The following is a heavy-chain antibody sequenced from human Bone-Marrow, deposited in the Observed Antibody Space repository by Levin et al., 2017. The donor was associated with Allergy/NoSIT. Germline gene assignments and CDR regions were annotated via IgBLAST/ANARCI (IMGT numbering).Heavy chain of an antibody. CDR2: ISYDGSNK. D-gene: IGHD6-6*01. V-gene: IGHV3-30-3*01. CDR3: ARGLYSSSGY. CDR1: GFTFSSYA. J-gene: IGHJ4*02. Sequence: GGSLRLSCAASGFTFSSYAMHWVRQAPGKGLEWVAVISYDGSNKYYADSVKGRFTISRDNSKNTLYLQMNSLRAEDTAVYYCARGLYSSSGYWGQGTLVTVSS.